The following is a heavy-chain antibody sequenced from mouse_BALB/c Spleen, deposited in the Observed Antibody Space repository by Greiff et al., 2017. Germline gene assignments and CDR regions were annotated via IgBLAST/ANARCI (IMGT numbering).Heavy chain of an antibody. CDR3: AAYITTVPSYYAMDY. CDR2: ISSGSSTI. Sequence: EVQRVESGGGLVQPGGSRKLSCAASGFTFSSFGMHWVRQAPEKGLEWVAYISSGSSTIYYADTVKGRFTISRDNPKNTLFLQMTSLRSEDTAMYYCAAYITTVPSYYAMDYWGQGTSVTVSS. J-gene: IGHJ4*01. V-gene: IGHV5-17*02. CDR1: GFTFSSFG. D-gene: IGHD1-1*01.